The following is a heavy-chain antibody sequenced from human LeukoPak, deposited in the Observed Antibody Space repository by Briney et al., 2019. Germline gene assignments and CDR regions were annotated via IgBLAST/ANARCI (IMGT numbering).Heavy chain of an antibody. J-gene: IGHJ5*02. Sequence: GGSLRLSCGASGFTFSSYSLNWARQAPGKGLEWVSSISSSSSYIYYADSVKGRFTISRDNAKNSLYLQMNSLRAEDTAVYYCARGVESVSVKWFDPWGQGTLVTVSS. V-gene: IGHV3-21*01. CDR2: ISSSSSYI. CDR3: ARGVESVSVKWFDP. CDR1: GFTFSSYS. D-gene: IGHD2-2*01.